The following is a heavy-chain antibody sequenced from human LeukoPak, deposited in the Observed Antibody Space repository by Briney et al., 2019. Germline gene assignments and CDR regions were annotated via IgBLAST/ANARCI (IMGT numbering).Heavy chain of an antibody. Sequence: PGRSLRLSCAASGFTFSSYGMHWVRQAPGKGLEWVAVISYDGSNKYYADSVKGRFTISRDNSKNTLYLQMNSPRAEDTAVYYCAKDPAAAGFSGDYWGQGTLVTVSS. CDR3: AKDPAAAGFSGDY. CDR2: ISYDGSNK. V-gene: IGHV3-30*18. D-gene: IGHD6-13*01. J-gene: IGHJ4*02. CDR1: GFTFSSYG.